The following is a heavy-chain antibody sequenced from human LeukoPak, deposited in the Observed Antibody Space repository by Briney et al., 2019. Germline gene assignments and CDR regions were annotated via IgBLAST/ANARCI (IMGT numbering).Heavy chain of an antibody. Sequence: SETLSLTCAVYGGSFSGYYWSWIRQPPGKGLEWIGEINHSGSTNYNPSLKSRVTISVDTSKNQFSLKLSSVTAADTAVYYCASRDPAYYYGSGSSPGGWGQGTLVTVSS. CDR3: ASRDPAYYYGSGSSPGG. CDR2: INHSGST. D-gene: IGHD3-10*01. J-gene: IGHJ1*01. CDR1: GGSFSGYY. V-gene: IGHV4-34*01.